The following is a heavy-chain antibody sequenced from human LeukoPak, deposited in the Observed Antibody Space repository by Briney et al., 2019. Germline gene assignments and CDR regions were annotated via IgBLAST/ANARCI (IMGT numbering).Heavy chain of an antibody. CDR1: GFTFSNYE. CDR3: ASEPPVDY. CDR2: ISSHGSTI. V-gene: IGHV3-48*03. J-gene: IGHJ4*02. D-gene: IGHD4-17*01. Sequence: GGSLRLSCAASGFTFSNYEMNWVRQPPGKWLEWVSYISSHGSTIYYADSVKGRFTVSRDNAKNSLYLQMNSLRAEDTAAYYCASEPPVDYWGQGTLIAVSS.